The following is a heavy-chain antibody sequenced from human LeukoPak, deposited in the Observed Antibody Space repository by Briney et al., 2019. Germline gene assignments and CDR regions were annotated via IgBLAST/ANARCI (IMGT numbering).Heavy chain of an antibody. Sequence: GGSLRLSCAASGFTFSSYSMNWVRQAPGKGLEWVSYISSSSSTIYYADSVKGRFTISRDNSKNTLYLQMNSLRAEDTAVYYCAKEGAFGELLNWFDPWGQGTLVTVSS. CDR1: GFTFSSYS. D-gene: IGHD3-10*01. CDR3: AKEGAFGELLNWFDP. CDR2: ISSSSSTI. V-gene: IGHV3-48*01. J-gene: IGHJ5*02.